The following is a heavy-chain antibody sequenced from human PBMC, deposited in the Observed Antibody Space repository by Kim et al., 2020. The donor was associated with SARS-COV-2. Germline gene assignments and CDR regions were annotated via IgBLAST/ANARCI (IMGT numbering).Heavy chain of an antibody. J-gene: IGHJ4*02. V-gene: IGHV3-48*02. CDR3: ARDATYDFWSGYIFDY. CDR1: GFTFSSYS. Sequence: GGSLRLSCAASGFTFSSYSMNWVRQAPGKGLEWVSYISSSSSTIYYADSVKGRFTISRDNAKNSLYLQMNSLRDEDTAVYYCARDATYDFWSGYIFDYWGQGTLVTVSS. CDR2: ISSSSSTI. D-gene: IGHD3-3*01.